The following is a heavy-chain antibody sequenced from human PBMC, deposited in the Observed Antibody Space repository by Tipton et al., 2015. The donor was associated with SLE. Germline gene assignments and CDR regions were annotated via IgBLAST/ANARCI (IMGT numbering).Heavy chain of an antibody. CDR3: ARSLLLWFGESHWFDP. J-gene: IGHJ5*02. CDR2: IDHSGGI. CDR1: GGSFSGYY. Sequence: TLSLTCAVYGGSFSGYYWTWLRQPPGKGLEWIGKIDHSGGINYNPSLRSRVTMSGDTSKNQFSLKLSSVTAADTAVYYCARSLLLWFGESHWFDPWGQGTLVTVSS. D-gene: IGHD3-10*01. V-gene: IGHV4-34*01.